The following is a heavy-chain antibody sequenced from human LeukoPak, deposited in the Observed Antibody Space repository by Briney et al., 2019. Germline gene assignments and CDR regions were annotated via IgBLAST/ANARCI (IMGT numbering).Heavy chain of an antibody. Sequence: GGSLRLSCAASGFTFSAYGMHWVRQAPGKGLEWVAVISYDGSNKYYADSVKGRFTISRDNSKNTLYLEMNSLRAEDTAVYYCAKDGVQGDILTGYMYIDYWGQGTLVTVSS. CDR2: ISYDGSNK. V-gene: IGHV3-30*18. CDR3: AKDGVQGDILTGYMYIDY. J-gene: IGHJ4*02. D-gene: IGHD3-9*01. CDR1: GFTFSAYG.